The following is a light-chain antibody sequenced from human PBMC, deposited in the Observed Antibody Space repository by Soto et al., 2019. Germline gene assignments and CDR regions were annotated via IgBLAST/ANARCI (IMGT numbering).Light chain of an antibody. CDR2: DAS. J-gene: IGKJ5*01. V-gene: IGKV1-5*01. Sequence: DIQMTQSPSTLSASVGDTVTIACRASQSISTWLAWYQQKPGKAPKILIYDASRLESGVPSRFSGSGSGTDFTLTISSLQPEDFATYYCQQLNSYPGFGQGTRLEIK. CDR3: QQLNSYPG. CDR1: QSISTW.